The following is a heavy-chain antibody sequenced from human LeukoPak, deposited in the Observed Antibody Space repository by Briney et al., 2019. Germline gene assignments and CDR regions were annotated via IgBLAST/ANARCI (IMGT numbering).Heavy chain of an antibody. Sequence: ASVTVFCTASGYTFTIYYMHWVRQAPGQGLEWMGIINPSGGSTSYAQKFQGRVTMTRDTSTSTVYMELSSLRSEDTAVYYCARVAAAVSPGAFDIWGQGTMVTVSS. CDR2: INPSGGST. CDR1: GYTFTIYY. D-gene: IGHD6-13*01. V-gene: IGHV1-46*01. CDR3: ARVAAAVSPGAFDI. J-gene: IGHJ3*02.